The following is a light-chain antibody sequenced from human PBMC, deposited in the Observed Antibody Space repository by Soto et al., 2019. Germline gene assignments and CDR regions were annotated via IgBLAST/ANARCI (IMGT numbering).Light chain of an antibody. V-gene: IGKV3-15*01. J-gene: IGKJ4*01. Sequence: ETVMTQSPATLSVSPGEGANLSCRASQSVTNNLAWYQQRPGQAPRLLIYFTSTRATGIPARFSGSGSGTEFSLTISSLQSEDFAVYYCQQYNQWPLTFGGGTKVETK. CDR2: FTS. CDR1: QSVTNN. CDR3: QQYNQWPLT.